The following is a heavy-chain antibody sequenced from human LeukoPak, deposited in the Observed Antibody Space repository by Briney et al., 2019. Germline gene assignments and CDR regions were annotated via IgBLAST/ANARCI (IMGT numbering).Heavy chain of an antibody. CDR1: GGTFSSYA. CDR2: IIPIFGTA. V-gene: IGHV1-69*13. Sequence: ASVKVSCKASGGTFSSYAISWVRQAPGHGLEWMGGIIPIFGTANYAQKFQGRVTITADESTSTAYMELSSLRSEDTAVYYCARDYPDYYDSSGYYGAFFDYWGQGTLVTVSS. D-gene: IGHD3-22*01. CDR3: ARDYPDYYDSSGYYGAFFDY. J-gene: IGHJ4*02.